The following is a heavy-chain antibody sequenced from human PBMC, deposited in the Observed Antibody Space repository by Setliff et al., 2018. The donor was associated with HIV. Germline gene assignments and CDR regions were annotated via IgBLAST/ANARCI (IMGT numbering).Heavy chain of an antibody. CDR2: IYYSGSA. J-gene: IGHJ4*02. V-gene: IGHV4-39*07. Sequence: SETLSLTCTVSGGSISSSSYYWGWIRQPPGKGLEWIGSIYYSGSAYYNPSLKSRVTISVDTSKNQFSLKLSSVTAADTAVYYCARRPARGLGLYYFDYWGQGTLVTVSS. D-gene: IGHD6-6*01. CDR1: GGSISSSSYY. CDR3: ARRPARGLGLYYFDY.